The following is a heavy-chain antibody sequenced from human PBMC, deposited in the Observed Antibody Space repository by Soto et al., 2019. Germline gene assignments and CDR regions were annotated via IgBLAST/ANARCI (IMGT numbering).Heavy chain of an antibody. J-gene: IGHJ4*02. CDR1: GGSIGGSDYY. CDR2: IYHTGTA. Sequence: QLQLQESGPGLVQPSETLSLTCTVSGGSIGGSDYYWAWIRQPPGKGLEWIGTIYHTGTAYYNPSRQTRVLLSVDTSKTQFSLHLVSASATDTATYYCVDMRGQWLPRDWGQGSLVTVSS. CDR3: VDMRGQWLPRD. D-gene: IGHD6-19*01. V-gene: IGHV4-39*01.